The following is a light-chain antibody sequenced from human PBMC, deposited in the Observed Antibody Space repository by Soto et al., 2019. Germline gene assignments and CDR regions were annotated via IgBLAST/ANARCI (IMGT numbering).Light chain of an antibody. Sequence: EIVLTQSPGTLSLSPGERATLSCRASQTVSSSYLAWYQQKPGQAPRLLIYGASSRATGIPDRSSGSGSGTDFTLTISRLEPEDFAVYYCQQYDSSPFTLGPGTKVDIK. J-gene: IGKJ3*01. V-gene: IGKV3-20*01. CDR1: QTVSSSY. CDR2: GAS. CDR3: QQYDSSPFT.